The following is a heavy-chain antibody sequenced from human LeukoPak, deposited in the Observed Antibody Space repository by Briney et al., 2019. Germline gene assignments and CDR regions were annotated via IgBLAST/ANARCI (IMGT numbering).Heavy chain of an antibody. CDR1: GYIFTGHY. V-gene: IGHV1-2*02. Sequence: GASVKVSCKASGYIFTGHYLHWVRQAPGQGLEWMGWINPSSGDTKSIQKFQGRVTMTRDTSISTAYMELSNLRSDDTAVYYCARDADCSGEHCYEYFHHWGQGSLVTVSP. D-gene: IGHD2-15*01. CDR3: ARDADCSGEHCYEYFHH. CDR2: INPSSGDT. J-gene: IGHJ1*01.